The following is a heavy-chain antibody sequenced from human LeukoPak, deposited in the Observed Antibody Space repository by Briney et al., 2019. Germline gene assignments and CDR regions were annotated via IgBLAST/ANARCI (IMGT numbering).Heavy chain of an antibody. J-gene: IGHJ4*02. V-gene: IGHV3-30*02. Sequence: GWSLRLSCAASGFPFSSYGMDWVRQAPGKGLEWVAFIRDDGSNKYYADSVKGRLTISRDNSKNTFYLQMNSLRVEDTAVYYCAKRRSGGYWYFDYWGQGTRVTVSS. D-gene: IGHD1-26*01. CDR2: IRDDGSNK. CDR3: AKRRSGGYWYFDY. CDR1: GFPFSSYG.